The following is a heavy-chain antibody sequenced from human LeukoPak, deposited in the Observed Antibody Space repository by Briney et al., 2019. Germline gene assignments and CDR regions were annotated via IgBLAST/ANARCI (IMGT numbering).Heavy chain of an antibody. V-gene: IGHV1-18*01. J-gene: IGHJ4*02. Sequence: VASVKVSCKASGYTFTSYGISWVRQAPGQGLEWMGWISAYNGNTNYAQKLQGRVTMTTDTSTSTAYMELRSLRSDDTAVYYCARVGTYCSGGSCPALDYWGQGTLVTVSS. CDR1: GYTFTSYG. CDR3: ARVGTYCSGGSCPALDY. D-gene: IGHD2-15*01. CDR2: ISAYNGNT.